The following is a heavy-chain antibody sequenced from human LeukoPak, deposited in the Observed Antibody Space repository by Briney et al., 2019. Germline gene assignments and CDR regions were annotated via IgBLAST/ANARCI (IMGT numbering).Heavy chain of an antibody. CDR3: AKDPHRSYSSSLSGWFDP. CDR1: GDSINNYY. Sequence: SETLSLTCTVSGDSINNYYWNWIRQPAGKGLEWIGRIYSSGSTNYNPSLKGRVSMSVDTSKNQFSLKLNSVTAADTAVYYCAKDPHRSYSSSLSGWFDPWGQGTLVTVSS. J-gene: IGHJ5*02. V-gene: IGHV4-4*07. D-gene: IGHD6-13*01. CDR2: IYSSGST.